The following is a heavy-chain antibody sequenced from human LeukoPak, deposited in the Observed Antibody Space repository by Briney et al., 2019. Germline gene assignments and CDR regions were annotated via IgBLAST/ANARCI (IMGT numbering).Heavy chain of an antibody. Sequence: GESLKISCKGSGYSLTSYWIGWVRQMPGKGLEWMGIIYPGDSDTRYSPSFQGQVTISADKSISTAYLQWSSLKASDTAMYYCARPLRYYGSGSYLGLYYFDYWGQGTLVTVSS. D-gene: IGHD3-10*01. J-gene: IGHJ4*02. CDR1: GYSLTSYW. V-gene: IGHV5-51*01. CDR3: ARPLRYYGSGSYLGLYYFDY. CDR2: IYPGDSDT.